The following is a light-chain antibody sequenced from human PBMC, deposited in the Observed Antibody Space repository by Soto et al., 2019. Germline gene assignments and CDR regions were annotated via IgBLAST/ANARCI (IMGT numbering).Light chain of an antibody. Sequence: DIQMTQSPSTLSASVGDRVTITCPASQSISSWLAWYQQKPGKAPKLLIYDASSLESGVPSRFSGSGSGTEFTLTISSLQPDDFATYYCQQYNSYAGTFGQGTKVEIK. V-gene: IGKV1-5*01. CDR1: QSISSW. CDR3: QQYNSYAGT. J-gene: IGKJ1*01. CDR2: DAS.